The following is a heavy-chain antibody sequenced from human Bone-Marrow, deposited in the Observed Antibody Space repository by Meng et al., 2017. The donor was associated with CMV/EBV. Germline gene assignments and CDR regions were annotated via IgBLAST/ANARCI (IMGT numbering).Heavy chain of an antibody. CDR2: IYYSGST. V-gene: IGHV4-39*07. J-gene: IGHJ5*02. Sequence: SETLSLTCTVSGGSISSSSYYWGWIRQPPGKGLEWIGSIYYSGSTYYNPSLKSRVTISVDTSKNQFSLKLSSVTAADTAVYYCARALRLDIVVVPPSLNWFDPWGQGTLVTVSS. CDR3: ARALRLDIVVVPPSLNWFDP. CDR1: GGSISSSSYY. D-gene: IGHD2-2*03.